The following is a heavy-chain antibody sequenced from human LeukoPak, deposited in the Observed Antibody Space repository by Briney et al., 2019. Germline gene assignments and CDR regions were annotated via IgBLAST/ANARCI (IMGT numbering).Heavy chain of an antibody. J-gene: IGHJ5*02. CDR2: IRSKASGSTT. CDR3: TRDKFGWFDP. CDR1: GSTLGAYA. V-gene: IGHV3-49*03. Sequence: GRSLRLSCTASGSTLGAYAMSWFRQAAGKGLEWVGFIRSKASGSTTAYAASLKGRFTITRDDSNSIACLQMNSLKTEDTAVYYCTRDKFGWFDPWGQGALVTVSS. D-gene: IGHD3-10*01.